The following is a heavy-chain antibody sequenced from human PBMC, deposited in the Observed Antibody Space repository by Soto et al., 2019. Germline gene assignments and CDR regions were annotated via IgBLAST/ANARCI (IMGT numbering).Heavy chain of an antibody. V-gene: IGHV3-30-3*01. CDR3: ARAVSKNYYYYGMDV. CDR1: GFTFSSYA. Sequence: GSLRLSCAASGFTFSSYAMHWVRQAPGKGLEWVAVISYDGSNKYYADSVKGRFTISRDNSKNTLYLQMNSLRAEDTAVYYCARAVSKNYYYYGMDVWGQGTTVTVSS. J-gene: IGHJ6*02. CDR2: ISYDGSNK.